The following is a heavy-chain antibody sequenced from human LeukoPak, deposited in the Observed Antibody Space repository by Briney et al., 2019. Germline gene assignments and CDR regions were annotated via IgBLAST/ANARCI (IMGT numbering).Heavy chain of an antibody. D-gene: IGHD3-10*01. CDR3: SKDLSSIGGFLARFGY. Sequence: PGGSPGLSCAASGFTFTSYRMKWVRHAPRKGLGWVSSIIIRIVYIYYAESVKGRFTISTDNATSTLYIQKNSLRAEETAVSYSSKDLSSIGGFLARFGYWGQGTLATVSS. J-gene: IGHJ4*02. CDR2: IIIRIVYI. V-gene: IGHV3-21*04. CDR1: GFTFTSYR.